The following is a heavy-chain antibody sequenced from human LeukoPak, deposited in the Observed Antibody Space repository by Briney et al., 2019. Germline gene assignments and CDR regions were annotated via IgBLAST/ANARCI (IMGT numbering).Heavy chain of an antibody. CDR2: INPSGGST. Sequence: GASVKVSCKASGYTFTGYYMHWVRQAPGQGLEWMGIINPSGGSTSYAQKFQGRVTMTRDTSTSTVYMELSSLRSEDTAVYYCARFSSGWTSYNWFDPWGQGTLVTVSS. V-gene: IGHV1-46*01. CDR1: GYTFTGYY. J-gene: IGHJ5*02. D-gene: IGHD6-19*01. CDR3: ARFSSGWTSYNWFDP.